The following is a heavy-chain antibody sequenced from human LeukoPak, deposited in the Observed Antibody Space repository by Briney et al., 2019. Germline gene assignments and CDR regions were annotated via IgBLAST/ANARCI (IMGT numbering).Heavy chain of an antibody. CDR1: GYTFTSHY. J-gene: IGHJ4*02. CDR2: INPNTGGT. CDR3: ARNKGYGDYVADY. V-gene: IGHV1-2*02. Sequence: ASVKVSCKASGYTFTSHYMHWVRQAPGQGLEWMGWINPNTGGTNYAQKFQARVTMTRDTSISTAYMELSSLRSDDTAVYYCARNKGYGDYVADYWGQGTLVTVSS. D-gene: IGHD4-17*01.